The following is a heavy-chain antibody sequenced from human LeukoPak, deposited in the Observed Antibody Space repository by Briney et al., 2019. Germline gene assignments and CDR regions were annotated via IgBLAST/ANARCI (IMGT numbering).Heavy chain of an antibody. Sequence: PSETLSLTCTVSGGSISSGDYYWSWIRQPPGKGLEWIGYIYYSGSTYYNPSLKSRVTISVDTSKNQFSLKLSSVTAADTAVYYCAKYQLLSPFDYWGQGTLVTVSS. CDR1: GGSISSGDYY. D-gene: IGHD2-2*01. V-gene: IGHV4-30-4*08. J-gene: IGHJ4*02. CDR3: AKYQLLSPFDY. CDR2: IYYSGST.